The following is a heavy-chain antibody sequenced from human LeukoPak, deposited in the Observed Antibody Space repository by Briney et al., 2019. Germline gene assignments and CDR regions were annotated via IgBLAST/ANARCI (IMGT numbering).Heavy chain of an antibody. CDR2: VQTSGGT. CDR1: GASISSGIYF. Sequence: SQTLSLTCTVSGASISSGIYFWGWIRQPAGKGLEWIGRVQTSGGTNYNPSLESRFTISIDTSKNQFSLTLRSVTAADTAVYYCARALCINGICEWFDPWGQGTLVTVSS. D-gene: IGHD2-8*01. CDR3: ARALCINGICEWFDP. J-gene: IGHJ5*02. V-gene: IGHV4-61*02.